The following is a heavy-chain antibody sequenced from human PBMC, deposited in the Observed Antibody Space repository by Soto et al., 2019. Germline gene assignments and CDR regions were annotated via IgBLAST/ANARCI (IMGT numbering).Heavy chain of an antibody. D-gene: IGHD1-26*01. CDR2: INAGNGDT. J-gene: IGHJ4*02. V-gene: IGHV1-3*01. CDR3: ARKVGASAY. Sequence: QVQLVQSGAEVKKPGASVKVSCKASGYTFSSFAIHWVRQAPGQRLEWMGCINAGNGDTKYSQKFQGRVTIARDTAASTAYMELGSLTFEDTAVYYCARKVGASAYWGQGTLVTVSS. CDR1: GYTFSSFA.